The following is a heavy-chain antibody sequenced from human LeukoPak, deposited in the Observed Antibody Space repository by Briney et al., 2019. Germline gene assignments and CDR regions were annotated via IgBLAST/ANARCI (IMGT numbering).Heavy chain of an antibody. Sequence: SETLSLTCAVYGGSFSGYYWSWIRQPPGKGLEWIGEINHSGSTNYNPSLKSRVTISVDTSKNQFSLKLSSVTAADTAVYYCARGQSETPTVTTHLGGYYFDYWGQGTLVTVSS. CDR1: GGSFSGYY. V-gene: IGHV4-34*01. D-gene: IGHD4-17*01. J-gene: IGHJ4*02. CDR3: ARGQSETPTVTTHLGGYYFDY. CDR2: INHSGST.